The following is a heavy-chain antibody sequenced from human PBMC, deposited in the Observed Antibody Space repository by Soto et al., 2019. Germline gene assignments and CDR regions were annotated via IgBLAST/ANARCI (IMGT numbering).Heavy chain of an antibody. V-gene: IGHV4-34*01. Sequence: QVQLQQWGAGLLKPSETLSLTCAVYGGSFSGYYWSWIRQPPGKGLEWIGEINHSGSTNYNPSLKSQVTISVDTSKNQFSLKLSSVTAADTAVYYCARVSRDYGDYDWFDPWGQGTLVTVSS. CDR3: ARVSRDYGDYDWFDP. D-gene: IGHD4-17*01. CDR1: GGSFSGYY. CDR2: INHSGST. J-gene: IGHJ5*02.